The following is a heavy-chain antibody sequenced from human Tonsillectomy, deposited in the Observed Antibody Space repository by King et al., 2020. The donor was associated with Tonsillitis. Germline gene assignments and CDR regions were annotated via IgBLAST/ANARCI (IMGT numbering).Heavy chain of an antibody. D-gene: IGHD5-12*01. CDR1: GFTFSSYA. CDR2: ISYDGSNN. Sequence: VQLVESGGGVVQPGRSLRLSCAASGFTFSSYAMHWVRQAPGKGLEWVAVISYDGSNNYYADSVKGRFTISRENSKNTLYLQMNSLRAEDTAVYYCASPIVANYWGQGTLVTVSS. CDR3: ASPIVANY. V-gene: IGHV3-30-3*01. J-gene: IGHJ4*02.